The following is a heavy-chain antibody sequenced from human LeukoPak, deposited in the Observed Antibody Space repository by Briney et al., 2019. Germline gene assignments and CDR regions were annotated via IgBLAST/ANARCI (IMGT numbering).Heavy chain of an antibody. D-gene: IGHD1-26*01. J-gene: IGHJ6*03. CDR2: IKQDGSEK. Sequence: PGGSLRLSCAASGFTFSSYWMSWVRQAPGKGLEWVANIKQDGSEKYYVDSVKGRFTISRDNAKNSLYLQMNSLRAEDTAVYYCARDPYSGSYVDYYYYYYMDVWGKGTTVTISS. CDR1: GFTFSSYW. CDR3: ARDPYSGSYVDYYYYYYMDV. V-gene: IGHV3-7*01.